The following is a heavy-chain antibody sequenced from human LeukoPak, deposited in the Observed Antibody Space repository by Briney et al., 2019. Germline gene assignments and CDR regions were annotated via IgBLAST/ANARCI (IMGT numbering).Heavy chain of an antibody. Sequence: PGRSLRLSCAASGFTFSNYGMHWVRQAPGKGLEWVALIWFDGSDKYYADSVQGRFTISRDNSENTLSLQVSSLRAEDTAIYYCARGGEPDYFDYWGQGTRVTVSS. V-gene: IGHV3-33*01. D-gene: IGHD2-21*01. CDR2: IWFDGSDK. J-gene: IGHJ4*02. CDR3: ARGGEPDYFDY. CDR1: GFTFSNYG.